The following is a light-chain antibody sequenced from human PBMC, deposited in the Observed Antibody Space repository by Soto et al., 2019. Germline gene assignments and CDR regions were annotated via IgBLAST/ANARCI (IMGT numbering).Light chain of an antibody. CDR1: PGSVSTSHY. V-gene: IGLV8-61*01. CDR3: VVFILTGLV. J-gene: IGLJ2*01. Sequence: QAVVTQEPSFSVSPGGTVTLTCGLSPGSVSTSHYPSWYQQTPGQAPRTLIYSTDTRSFGVPYAYSGSIVGNKAALPITGAQAAHEGDYYCVVFILTGLVFGGGPKVTV. CDR2: STD.